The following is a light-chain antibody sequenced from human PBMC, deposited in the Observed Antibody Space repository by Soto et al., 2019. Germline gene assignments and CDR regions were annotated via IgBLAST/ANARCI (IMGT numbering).Light chain of an antibody. CDR1: QASNIW. V-gene: IGKV1-12*01. CDR3: QQGKDFPLT. Sequence: DIQMTQSPSSVSASVGDRVTITCRASQASNIWLAWYQQKPGLAPNLLIYRASRLIGGVPSRFSGSGSGTDFTLTIRSLQPEDLATYYCQQGKDFPLTCGGGTKVEIK. J-gene: IGKJ4*02. CDR2: RAS.